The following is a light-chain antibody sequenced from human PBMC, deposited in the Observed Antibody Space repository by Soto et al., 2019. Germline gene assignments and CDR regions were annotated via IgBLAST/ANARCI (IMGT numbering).Light chain of an antibody. CDR1: QLISDW. CDR3: QQCYTYPIT. J-gene: IGKJ5*01. Sequence: DIQMTQSPSALSVSVGDRVTISCRASQLISDWLAWYQQKPGKAPKLLIYKASSLENGLPSRFSGSRSGTEFTLTINSLQPDDFATYSCQQCYTYPITFGQGTRLEIK. V-gene: IGKV1-5*03. CDR2: KAS.